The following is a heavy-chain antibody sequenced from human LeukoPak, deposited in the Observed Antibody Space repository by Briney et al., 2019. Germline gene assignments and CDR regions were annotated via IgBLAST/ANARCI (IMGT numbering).Heavy chain of an antibody. J-gene: IGHJ3*02. Sequence: GGSLRLSCAASGFIFSNYGASWVRQAPGKGLEWISAITGSGDRTSYADSVKGRFIISRDNSKNTLYLQMSSLRAEDTAVYYCAKREPTFIGFDTWGQGTMVTVSS. CDR2: ITGSGDRT. CDR1: GFIFSNYG. CDR3: AKREPTFIGFDT. V-gene: IGHV3-23*01. D-gene: IGHD1-14*01.